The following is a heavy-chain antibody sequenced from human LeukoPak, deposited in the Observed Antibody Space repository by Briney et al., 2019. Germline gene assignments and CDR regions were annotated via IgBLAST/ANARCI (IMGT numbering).Heavy chain of an antibody. CDR3: ARTAGGSGRWGENWFDP. D-gene: IGHD3-10*01. CDR1: GYTFTGSY. J-gene: IGHJ5*02. Sequence: ASVKVSCKASGYTFTGSYMHWVRQAPGQGLEWVGWINLNNGGTNHAQKFQGRVTMTSDTSISTAYMELSSLRFDDTAVYYCARTAGGSGRWGENWFDPWGQGNLVNVSS. V-gene: IGHV1-2*02. CDR2: INLNNGGT.